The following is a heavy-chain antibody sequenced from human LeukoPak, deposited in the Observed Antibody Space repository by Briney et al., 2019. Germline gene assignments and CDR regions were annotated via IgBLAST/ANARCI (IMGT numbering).Heavy chain of an antibody. CDR2: MNPNSGST. J-gene: IGHJ4*02. Sequence: GASVKVSCKASGYSFAISDINWVRQATGQGLEWMGWMNPNSGSTGYAQKFQGRVTMTRDTSISTAYMELSRLRSDDTAVYYCATFTREVVAATHPFDYWGQGTLVTVSS. V-gene: IGHV1-8*01. D-gene: IGHD2-15*01. CDR1: GYSFAISD. CDR3: ATFTREVVAATHPFDY.